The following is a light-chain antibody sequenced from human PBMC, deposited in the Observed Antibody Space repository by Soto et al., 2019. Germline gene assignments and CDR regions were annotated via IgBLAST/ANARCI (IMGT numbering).Light chain of an antibody. Sequence: EIVLTQSPATLSLSPGERATLSCRASQTVSSYLAWYQQKAGQAPRPLIYDASNRAPGIPARFSGSGSGTDFTLPISSLEPEDFAVYYCQQRSSWPLTFGGGTKVEIK. J-gene: IGKJ4*01. CDR2: DAS. V-gene: IGKV3-11*01. CDR3: QQRSSWPLT. CDR1: QTVSSY.